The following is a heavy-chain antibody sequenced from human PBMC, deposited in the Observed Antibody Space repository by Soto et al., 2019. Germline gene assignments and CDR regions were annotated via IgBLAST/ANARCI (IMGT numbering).Heavy chain of an antibody. V-gene: IGHV3-23*01. CDR1: GFTFSSYA. D-gene: IGHD2-15*01. CDR2: ISGSGGST. CDR3: AKDTGKTYCSGGSCYLGTIFDY. J-gene: IGHJ4*02. Sequence: GGSLRLSCAASGFTFSSYAMSWVRQAPGKGLEWVSAISGSGGSTYYADSVKGRFTISRDNSKNTLYLQMNSLRAEDTAVYYCAKDTGKTYCSGGSCYLGTIFDYWGQGTLVTVSS.